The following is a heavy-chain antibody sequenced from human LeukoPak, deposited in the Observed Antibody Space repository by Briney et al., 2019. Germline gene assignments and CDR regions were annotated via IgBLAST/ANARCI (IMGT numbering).Heavy chain of an antibody. CDR3: ARDAGAAYYDFWSGYFSRSWFDP. V-gene: IGHV4-39*07. Sequence: SETLSLTCTVSGGSIRSSNYYWGWIRQPPGKGPEWIGSIYYSGTTHYNPSLKSRVTISVDTSKNQLSLKVSSVTAADTAVYYCARDAGAAYYDFWSGYFSRSWFDPWGQGTLVTVSS. CDR1: GGSIRSSNYY. J-gene: IGHJ5*02. D-gene: IGHD3-3*01. CDR2: IYYSGTT.